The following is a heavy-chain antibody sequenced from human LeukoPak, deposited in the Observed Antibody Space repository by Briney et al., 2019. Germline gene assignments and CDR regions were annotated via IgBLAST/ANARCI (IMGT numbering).Heavy chain of an antibody. CDR2: VKSDGSNP. CDR1: RFSFSNYW. J-gene: IGHJ4*02. D-gene: IGHD3-10*01. V-gene: IGHV3-74*01. CDR3: ARDIVSGSGSLDY. Sequence: PGGSLRLSCAAPRFSFSNYWMHWVRQAPGKGLVWVSRVKSDGSNPSYADSVKGRFTISRDNAENMLYQQMNTLGAEDTAVYYCARDIVSGSGSLDYWGQGTLVTVSS.